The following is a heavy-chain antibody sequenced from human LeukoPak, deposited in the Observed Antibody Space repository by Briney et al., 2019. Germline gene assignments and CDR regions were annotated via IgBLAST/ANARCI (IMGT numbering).Heavy chain of an antibody. J-gene: IGHJ4*02. V-gene: IGHV1-46*01. CDR2: INPSGGST. Sequence: ASVKLSCKASGYTYTSYYMHWVRQAHGQGLEWMGIINPSGGSTSYAQKFQGRVTMTRDTSTSTVYMELSSLRSEDTAVYYCARARAYYDILTGYYSAYFDYWGQGTLVTVSS. CDR1: GYTYTSYY. CDR3: ARARAYYDILTGYYSAYFDY. D-gene: IGHD3-9*01.